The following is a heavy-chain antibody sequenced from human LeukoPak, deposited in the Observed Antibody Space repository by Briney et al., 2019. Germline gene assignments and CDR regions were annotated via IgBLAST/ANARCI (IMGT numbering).Heavy chain of an antibody. CDR1: GFTFDSYA. J-gene: IGHJ4*02. D-gene: IGHD6-19*01. Sequence: GGSLRLSCVASGFTFDSYAMSWVRQTPGKGLEWVSVIGGSGEDTSYADSVKGRFTVSRDNSKSTLYLQMNSLRAEDTAVYYCARDELEVAEFSLFDYWGQGTLVTVSS. V-gene: IGHV3-23*01. CDR3: ARDELEVAEFSLFDY. CDR2: IGGSGEDT.